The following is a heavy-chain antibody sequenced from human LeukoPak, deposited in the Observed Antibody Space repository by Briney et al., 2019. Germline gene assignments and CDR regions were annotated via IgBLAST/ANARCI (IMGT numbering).Heavy chain of an antibody. D-gene: IGHD3-22*01. Sequence: GGSLRLPCAASGFTFSSHSMNWVRQAPGKGLEWVSSISSSGSYIYYADSVKGRFTISRDNAKNSLYLQMNSLRAEDTAVYYCTRENWIGDSSGYHDYWGQGTLVTVSS. V-gene: IGHV3-21*03. J-gene: IGHJ4*02. CDR2: ISSSGSYI. CDR1: GFTFSSHS. CDR3: TRENWIGDSSGYHDY.